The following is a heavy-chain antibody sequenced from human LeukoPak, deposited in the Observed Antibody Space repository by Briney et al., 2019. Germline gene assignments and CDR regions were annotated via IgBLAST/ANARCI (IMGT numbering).Heavy chain of an antibody. CDR2: INSDESIT. V-gene: IGHV3-74*01. Sequence: GGSLRLSCAASGFTFSGSWMYWVRQAPGKGLVWVSRINSDESITTYADSVKGRFTISRDNAKNTLYLQMNRLRAEDTAVYYCARGLVPGFLDYWGQGTPVTVSS. CDR1: GFTFSGSW. J-gene: IGHJ4*02. CDR3: ARGLVPGFLDY. D-gene: IGHD4-11*01.